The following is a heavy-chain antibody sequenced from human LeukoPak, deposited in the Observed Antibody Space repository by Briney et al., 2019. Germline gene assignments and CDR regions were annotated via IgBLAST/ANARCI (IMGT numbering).Heavy chain of an antibody. V-gene: IGHV3-23*01. CDR1: GFTFSSYA. J-gene: IGHJ3*02. CDR3: AKALGSLDPFDI. D-gene: IGHD3-16*01. CDR2: IKSSGGGT. Sequence: GGSLRLSCAASGFTFSSYAMSWVRQAPGKGLEWVSTIKSSGGGTYYADSVRGRFTISRDISKNTLFLQMNSLRAEDTALYYCAKALGSLDPFDIWGQGTMVTVSS.